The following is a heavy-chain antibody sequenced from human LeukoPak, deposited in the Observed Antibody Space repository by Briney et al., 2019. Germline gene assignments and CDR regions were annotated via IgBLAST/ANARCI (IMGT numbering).Heavy chain of an antibody. V-gene: IGHV1-2*02. J-gene: IGHJ4*02. CDR2: INPNCCSK. D-gene: IGHD3-10*01. Sequence: ASVKVSCKASGYTFTRYYMHGVRQAPAQGREGMGGINPNCCSKNYAEKFQGSVTITRETSNSTAYMEMSRLRSDDTAVYYCATVDYYGSGSHDYWGQGTLVTVPS. CDR1: GYTFTRYY. CDR3: ATVDYYGSGSHDY.